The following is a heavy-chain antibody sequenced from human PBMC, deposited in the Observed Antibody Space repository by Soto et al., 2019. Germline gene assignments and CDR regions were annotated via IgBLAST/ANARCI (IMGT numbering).Heavy chain of an antibody. V-gene: IGHV1-2*02. CDR2: INPNSGGT. CDR1: GYTFTGYY. J-gene: IGHJ6*02. Sequence: ASVKVSCTASGYTFTGYYMHWVRQAPGQGLEWMGWINPNSGGTNYAQKFQGRVTMTRDTSISTAYMELSRLRSDDTAVYYCATLPAATSYYGMDVWGQGTTVTVS. D-gene: IGHD2-2*01. CDR3: ATLPAATSYYGMDV.